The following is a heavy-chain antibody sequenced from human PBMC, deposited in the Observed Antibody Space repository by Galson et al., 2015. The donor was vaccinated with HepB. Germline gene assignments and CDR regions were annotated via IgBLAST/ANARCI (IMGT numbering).Heavy chain of an antibody. CDR2: IWYDGSNK. V-gene: IGHV3-33*01. CDR3: ARDRIVVVPAAMNAGDYYYGMDV. Sequence: SLRLSCAASGFTFSSYGMHWVRQAPGKGLEWVAVIWYDGSNKYYADSVKGRFTISRDNSKNTLYLQMNSLRAEDTAVYYCARDRIVVVPAAMNAGDYYYGMDVWGQGTTVTVSS. CDR1: GFTFSSYG. J-gene: IGHJ6*02. D-gene: IGHD2-2*01.